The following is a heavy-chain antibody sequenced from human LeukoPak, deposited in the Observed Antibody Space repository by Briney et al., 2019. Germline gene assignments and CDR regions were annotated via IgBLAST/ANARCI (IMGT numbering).Heavy chain of an antibody. CDR2: IWRDGSRK. Sequence: GSLRLSCAASGFTVRTFGMHWLRQAPGKGLEWVAGIWRDGSRKHYGDSVKGRLTISRDNSNNTLFLQMNSLRAEDTAVYYCAREASGYSRDFWGQGTLVIVSS. J-gene: IGHJ4*02. CDR3: AREASGYSRDF. V-gene: IGHV3-33*01. D-gene: IGHD3-3*01. CDR1: GFTVRTFG.